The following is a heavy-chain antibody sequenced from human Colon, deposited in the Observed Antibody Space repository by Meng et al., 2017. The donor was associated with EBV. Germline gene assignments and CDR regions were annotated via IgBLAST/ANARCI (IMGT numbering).Heavy chain of an antibody. D-gene: IGHD3-10*01. Sequence: QVQLERWCGGLLWLSETLSLTCAFYGGSFIGYYWSWIRQPPGKGLEWIGEINHSESTNYNPSLKSRLTISVDTSKNQFSLKLSSVTAADTAVYYCQFSLSGSGSGLTWGQGTLVTVSS. V-gene: IGHV4-34*03. CDR2: INHSEST. J-gene: IGHJ4*02. CDR1: GGSFIGYY. CDR3: QFSLSGSGSGLT.